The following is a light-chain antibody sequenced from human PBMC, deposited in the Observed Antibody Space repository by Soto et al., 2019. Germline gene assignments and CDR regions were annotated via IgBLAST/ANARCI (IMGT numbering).Light chain of an antibody. V-gene: IGKV1-39*01. CDR3: QQTDSTPQT. J-gene: IGKJ1*01. CDR2: AAS. CDR1: QSIRNY. Sequence: DIQMTQSPSSLSASVGDRVTISCRASQSIRNYVCWYQQKPGTAPKLLIRAASTLQSGVPSTFSGSGSETNITPPISSLQIEDFATYFCQQTDSTPQTFGQGINVDI.